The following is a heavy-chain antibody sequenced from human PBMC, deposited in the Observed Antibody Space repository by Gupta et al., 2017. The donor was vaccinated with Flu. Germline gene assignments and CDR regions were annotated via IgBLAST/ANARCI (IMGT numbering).Heavy chain of an antibody. CDR2: ISWNSGSI. Sequence: EVQLVESGGGLVQPGRPLRLSCAASGFTFDDYAMHWVRQAPGKGLEWVSGISWNSGSIGYADSVKGRFTISRDNAKNSLYLQMNSLRAEDTALYYCAKDRGSSGWLSLGYWGQGTLVTVSS. D-gene: IGHD6-19*01. CDR1: GFTFDDYA. V-gene: IGHV3-9*01. CDR3: AKDRGSSGWLSLGY. J-gene: IGHJ4*02.